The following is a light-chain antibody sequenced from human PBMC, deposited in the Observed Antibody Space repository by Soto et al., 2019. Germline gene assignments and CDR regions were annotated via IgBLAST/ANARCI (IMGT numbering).Light chain of an antibody. CDR1: SSDVGSYHY. CDR2: EVA. Sequence: QSVLTQPASVSGSPGQSITISCTGSSSDVGSYHYVSWFQQHPGKAPKLVIYEVAYRPSGVSNRFSGSKSGNTASLTISGLQADDEADYYCSSYTTSSTLVFGGGTQLTVL. V-gene: IGLV2-14*01. J-gene: IGLJ2*01. CDR3: SSYTTSSTLV.